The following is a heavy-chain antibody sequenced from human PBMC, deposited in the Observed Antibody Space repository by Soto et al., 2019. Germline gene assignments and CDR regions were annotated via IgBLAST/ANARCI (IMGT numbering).Heavy chain of an antibody. CDR1: GGTFSSYA. D-gene: IGHD1-26*01. CDR3: ARDQEYSGSYLDAFDI. CDR2: IIPIFGTA. J-gene: IGHJ3*02. Sequence: SVNVSCKASGGTFSSYAISWVRQAPGQGLEWMGGIIPIFGTANYAQKFQGRVTITADESTSTAYMELSSLRSEDTAVYYCARDQEYSGSYLDAFDIWGQGTMVTVSS. V-gene: IGHV1-69*13.